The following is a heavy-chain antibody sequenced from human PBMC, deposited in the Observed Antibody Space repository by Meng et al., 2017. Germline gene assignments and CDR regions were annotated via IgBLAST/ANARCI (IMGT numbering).Heavy chain of an antibody. V-gene: IGHV1-8*01. Sequence: VQRVQSGAEVKKPGASGKFFCKASCYTFTSYDINWVRQATGQGLEWMGWMNPNSGNTGYAQKFQGRVTMTRNTSISTAYMELSSLRSEDTAVYYCARYVAVAGVDYWGQGTLVTVSS. CDR3: ARYVAVAGVDY. D-gene: IGHD6-19*01. CDR1: CYTFTSYD. CDR2: MNPNSGNT. J-gene: IGHJ4*02.